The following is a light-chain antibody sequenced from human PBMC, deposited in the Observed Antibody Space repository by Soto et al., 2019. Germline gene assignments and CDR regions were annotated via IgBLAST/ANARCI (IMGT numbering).Light chain of an antibody. V-gene: IGKV3-15*01. Sequence: SPGALSLSPGESATLCCGSGQSVSSRFLAWYQQKPGRAPRVLIYGASARATGIPPRFSGRGSGTEFTLTISSLQSEDFALYYCQQDNNWPPWTFGQGTMADI. J-gene: IGKJ1*01. CDR3: QQDNNWPPWT. CDR2: GAS. CDR1: QSVSSR.